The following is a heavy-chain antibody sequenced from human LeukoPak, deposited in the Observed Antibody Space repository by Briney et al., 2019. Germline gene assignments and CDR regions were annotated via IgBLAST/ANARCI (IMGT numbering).Heavy chain of an antibody. CDR2: INHSGST. V-gene: IGHV4-34*01. J-gene: IGHJ5*02. D-gene: IGHD2-2*01. CDR3: ARVYCSSTSCYVDWFDP. Sequence: SETLSLTCAVYGGSFSGYYWSWIRQPPGKGLEWIGEINHSGSTNYNPSLKSRVTISVDTSKNQFSLKLSSVTAADTAVYYCARVYCSSTSCYVDWFDPWGQETLVTVSS. CDR1: GGSFSGYY.